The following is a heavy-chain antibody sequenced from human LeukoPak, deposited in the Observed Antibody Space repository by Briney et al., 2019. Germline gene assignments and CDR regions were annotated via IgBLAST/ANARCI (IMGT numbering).Heavy chain of an antibody. V-gene: IGHV4-38-2*01. D-gene: IGHD3-22*01. Sequence: SETLSLTCGVSGYSISSGYYWGWIRQPPGKGLEWIGSIYHSGSTYYNPSLKSRVTISVDTSKNQFSLKLRSVTAADTAIYYCTRHAQVVASSLIDSWGQGTLVTVSS. CDR3: TRHAQVVASSLIDS. CDR2: IYHSGST. CDR1: GYSISSGYY. J-gene: IGHJ4*02.